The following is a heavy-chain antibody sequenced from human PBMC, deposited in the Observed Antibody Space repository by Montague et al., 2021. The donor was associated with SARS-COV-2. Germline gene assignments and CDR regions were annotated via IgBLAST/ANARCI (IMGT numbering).Heavy chain of an antibody. CDR2: IFYRGNT. V-gene: IGHV4-39*01. CDR3: VRVTHPRSAWPYYMDV. CDR1: GGSINNTSYY. Sequence: SETLSLTCTVSGGSINNTSYYWGWIRQPPGKGLEWIGSIFYRGNTHYNASLKSRVTVFVDTSKNQFSLNVRSVTAADTGLFYCVRVTHPRSAWPYYMDVWGKGTTVTV. D-gene: IGHD4-11*01. J-gene: IGHJ6*03.